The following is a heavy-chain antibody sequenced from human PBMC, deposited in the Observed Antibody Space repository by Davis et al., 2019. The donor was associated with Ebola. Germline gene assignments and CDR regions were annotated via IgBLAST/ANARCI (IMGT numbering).Heavy chain of an antibody. J-gene: IGHJ4*02. CDR1: GFTFSSYA. V-gene: IGHV3-30-3*01. Sequence: PGGSLRLSCAASGFTFSSYAMHWVRQAPGKGLEWVAVISYDGSNKYYADSVKGRFTISRDNSKNTLYLQMNSLRAEDTAVYYCISSSLHWGQGTLVTVSS. D-gene: IGHD6-13*01. CDR3: ISSSLH. CDR2: ISYDGSNK.